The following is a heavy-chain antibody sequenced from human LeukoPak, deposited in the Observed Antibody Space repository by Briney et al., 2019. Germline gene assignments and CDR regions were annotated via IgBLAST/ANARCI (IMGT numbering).Heavy chain of an antibody. D-gene: IGHD6-13*01. V-gene: IGHV1-18*01. Sequence: GASVKVSCKASGCTFTSYGISWVRQAPGQGLEWMGWISAYNGNTNYAQKLQGRVTMTTDTSTSTAYMELRSLRSDDTAVYYCARDRAFEYSSSWSNWFDPWGQGTLVTVSS. CDR1: GCTFTSYG. CDR3: ARDRAFEYSSSWSNWFDP. J-gene: IGHJ5*02. CDR2: ISAYNGNT.